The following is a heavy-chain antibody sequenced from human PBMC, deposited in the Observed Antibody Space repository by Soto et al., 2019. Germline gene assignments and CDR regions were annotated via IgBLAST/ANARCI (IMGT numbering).Heavy chain of an antibody. CDR2: IIPIFGTA. D-gene: IGHD1-1*01. CDR1: GGTFSSYA. V-gene: IGHV1-69*13. J-gene: IGHJ6*02. CDR3: ARGVDRTGTRVHYYYYGMDV. Sequence: SVKVSCKASGGTFSSYAISWVRQAPGQGLEWMGGIIPIFGTANYAQKFQGRVTITADESTSTAYMELSSLRSEDTAVYYCARGVDRTGTRVHYYYYGMDVWGQGTTVTVSS.